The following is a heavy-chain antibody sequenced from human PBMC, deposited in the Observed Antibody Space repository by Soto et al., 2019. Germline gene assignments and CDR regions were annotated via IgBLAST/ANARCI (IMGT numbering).Heavy chain of an antibody. Sequence: GGSLRLSCAASGFTVSSNYMSWVRQAPGKGLEWVSVIYSGGSTYYADSVKGRFTISRDNSKNTLYLQMNSLRAEDTAVYYCARVPPLNHFRVVVAAIGGAFDIWGQGTMVTVSS. V-gene: IGHV3-66*01. D-gene: IGHD2-15*01. CDR3: ARVPPLNHFRVVVAAIGGAFDI. CDR1: GFTVSSNY. CDR2: IYSGGST. J-gene: IGHJ3*02.